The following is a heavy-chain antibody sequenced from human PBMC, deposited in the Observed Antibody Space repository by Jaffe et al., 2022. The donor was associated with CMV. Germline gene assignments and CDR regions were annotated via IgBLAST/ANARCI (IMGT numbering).Heavy chain of an antibody. CDR3: ARGLLLWFGEDRAFDI. V-gene: IGHV3-33*08. D-gene: IGHD3-10*01. J-gene: IGHJ3*02. CDR1: GFTFSSYG. Sequence: QVQLVESGGGVVQPGRSLRLSCAASGFTFSSYGMHWVRQAPGKGLEWVAVIWYDGSNKYYADSVKGRFTISRDNSKNTLYLQMNSLRAEDTAVYYCARGLLLWFGEDRAFDIWGQGTMVTVSS. CDR2: IWYDGSNK.